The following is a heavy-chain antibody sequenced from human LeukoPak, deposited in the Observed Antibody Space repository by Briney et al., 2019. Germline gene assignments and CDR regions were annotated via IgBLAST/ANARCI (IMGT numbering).Heavy chain of an antibody. CDR1: GFTFSNYN. D-gene: IGHD3-10*01. CDR2: ISSSSSYI. CDR3: ARALWFGESRTGRFDP. V-gene: IGHV3-21*01. Sequence: GGSLRLSCAASGFTFSNYNMNWVRQAPGRGLEWVSSISSSSSYIYYADSVKGRFTISRDNAENSLYLQMTSLRDEDTAVYYCARALWFGESRTGRFDPWGQGTLVTVSS. J-gene: IGHJ5*02.